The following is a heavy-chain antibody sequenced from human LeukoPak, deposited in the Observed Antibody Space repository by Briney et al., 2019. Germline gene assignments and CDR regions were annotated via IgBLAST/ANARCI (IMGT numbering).Heavy chain of an antibody. CDR2: IYSGGST. D-gene: IGHD6-13*01. V-gene: IGHV3-53*01. CDR3: ARDSRAADYYYYGMDV. CDR1: GFTVSSNY. J-gene: IGHJ6*02. Sequence: GGSLRLSFAASGFTVSSNYMSWVRQAPGKGLEWVSVIYSGGSTYYADSVKGRFTISRDTSKNTLYLQMNSLRAEDTAVYYCARDSRAADYYYYGMDVWGQGTMVTVSS.